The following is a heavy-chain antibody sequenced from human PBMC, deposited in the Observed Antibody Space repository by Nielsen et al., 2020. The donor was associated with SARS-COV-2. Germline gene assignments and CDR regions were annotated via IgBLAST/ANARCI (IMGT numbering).Heavy chain of an antibody. D-gene: IGHD3-3*01. V-gene: IGHV3-48*03. CDR3: ARFCGIFGVGAFDI. CDR2: ISSSGSTI. J-gene: IGHJ3*02. Sequence: GESLKISCAASGFTFSSYEMNWVRQAPGKGLEWVSYISSSGSTIYYADSVKGRFTISRDNAKNSLYLQMNSLRAEDTAVYYCARFCGIFGVGAFDIWGQGTMVTVSS. CDR1: GFTFSSYE.